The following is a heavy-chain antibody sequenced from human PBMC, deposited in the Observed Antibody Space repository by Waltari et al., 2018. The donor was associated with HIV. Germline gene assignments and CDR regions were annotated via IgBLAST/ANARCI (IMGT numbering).Heavy chain of an antibody. CDR3: ATNYDYVWGSYRSFDY. CDR2: IYSGGST. Sequence: EVQLVESGGGLVQPGGSLRLSCAASGFTVSSNYMSWVRQAPGKGLEWVSVIYSGGSTYYADSVKGRFTISRDNSKNTLYLQMNSLRAEDTAVYYCATNYDYVWGSYRSFDYWGQGTLVTVSS. J-gene: IGHJ4*02. D-gene: IGHD3-16*02. V-gene: IGHV3-66*02. CDR1: GFTVSSNY.